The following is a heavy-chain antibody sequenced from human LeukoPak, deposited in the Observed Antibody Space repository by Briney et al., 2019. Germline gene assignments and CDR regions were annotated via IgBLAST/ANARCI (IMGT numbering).Heavy chain of an antibody. CDR1: GFTFSSYA. Sequence: GGSLRLSCVVSGFTFSSYAMSWVRQAPGKGLEWVSGISGSGGSTYYADSVKGRFTISRDNSKNTLYLQMNSLRAEDTAVYYCAKGAAVAHYYYYMDVWGKGTTVTVSS. D-gene: IGHD6-19*01. CDR3: AKGAAVAHYYYYMDV. J-gene: IGHJ6*03. CDR2: ISGSGGST. V-gene: IGHV3-23*01.